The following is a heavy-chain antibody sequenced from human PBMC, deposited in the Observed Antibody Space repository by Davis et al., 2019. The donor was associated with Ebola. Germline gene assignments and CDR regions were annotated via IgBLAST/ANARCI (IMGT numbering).Heavy chain of an antibody. D-gene: IGHD4-17*01. V-gene: IGHV3-23*01. CDR3: AKVHPPTTVTTGWFDP. CDR2: ISVRSIT. Sequence: PGGSPRLSCAASGFIFSSYAMSWVRQAPGKGLEWVSSISVRSITYHADSVKGRFTISSDNSKNTLYLQMNSLRAEDTAVYYCAKVHPPTTVTTGWFDPWGQGTLVTVSS. CDR1: GFIFSSYA. J-gene: IGHJ5*02.